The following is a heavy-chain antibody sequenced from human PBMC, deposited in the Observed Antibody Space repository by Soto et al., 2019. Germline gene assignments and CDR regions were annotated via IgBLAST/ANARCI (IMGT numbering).Heavy chain of an antibody. Sequence: QLQLHESGPGLVKPSETLSLTCNVSGDSIGRFYWSWIRQSAGQGLEWIGRVYSTGGVTYNPALKGRVTISLDRSTNHVALEMNSGTAADPAVYFCARDLSGTGLDIWGRGTRDSVSS. J-gene: IGHJ6*02. V-gene: IGHV4-4*07. D-gene: IGHD1-26*01. CDR2: VYSTGGV. CDR1: GDSIGRFY. CDR3: ARDLSGTGLDI.